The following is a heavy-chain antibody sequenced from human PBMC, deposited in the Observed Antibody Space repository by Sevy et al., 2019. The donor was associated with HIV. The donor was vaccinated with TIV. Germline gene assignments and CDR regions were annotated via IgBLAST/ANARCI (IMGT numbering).Heavy chain of an antibody. Sequence: ASVKVSCKASGYTFTSYGISWVRQAPGQGLEWMGWISAYNGNTNYAQKLQGRVTMTTDTSTSTAYMELRSLRSDDTAVYYCAREYYGSGSYYNVDYFDYWGQGTLVTVSS. D-gene: IGHD3-10*01. CDR3: AREYYGSGSYYNVDYFDY. CDR1: GYTFTSYG. V-gene: IGHV1-18*01. CDR2: ISAYNGNT. J-gene: IGHJ4*02.